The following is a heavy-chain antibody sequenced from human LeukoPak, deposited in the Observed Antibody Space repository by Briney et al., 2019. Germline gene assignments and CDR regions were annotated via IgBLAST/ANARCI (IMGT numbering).Heavy chain of an antibody. V-gene: IGHV2-70*12. CDR2: IDWDDDK. D-gene: IGHD3-3*01. Sequence: SGPTLVNPTQTLTLTCTFSGFSLSTSGMCVSWIRQPPGKALEWLARIDWDDDKYYSTSLKTRLTISKDTSKNQVVLTMTNMDPVDTATYYCAHRHPYYDFWSGSELEYFQHWGQGTLVTVSS. CDR3: AHRHPYYDFWSGSELEYFQH. CDR1: GFSLSTSGMC. J-gene: IGHJ1*01.